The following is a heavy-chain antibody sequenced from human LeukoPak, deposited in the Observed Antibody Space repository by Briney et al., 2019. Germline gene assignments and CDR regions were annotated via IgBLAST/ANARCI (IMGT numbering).Heavy chain of an antibody. D-gene: IGHD6-6*01. CDR2: ISSSNSTI. V-gene: IGHV3-48*04. CDR3: ARGSNSGRGALDF. J-gene: IGHJ4*02. Sequence: PGGSLRLSCAASGFTFRSYSMNWVRQAPGKGLEWVSYISSSNSTIYYRDSVKGRFTISRDNAENSLYLQMNSLRAEDTAVYYCARGSNSGRGALDFWGQGTLVTVS. CDR1: GFTFRSYS.